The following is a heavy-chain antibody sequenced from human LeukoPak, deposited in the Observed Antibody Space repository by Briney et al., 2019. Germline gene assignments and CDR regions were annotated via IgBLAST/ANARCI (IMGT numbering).Heavy chain of an antibody. CDR1: GGSFSGYY. V-gene: IGHV4-34*01. J-gene: IGHJ4*02. Sequence: SETLSLTCAVYGGSFSGYYWSWIRQPPGKGLEWIGEINHSGSTNYNPSLKSRVTISVDTSKNQFSLKLSSVTAADTAVYYCARGWAAVAGGFDYWGQGTLVTVSS. CDR3: ARGWAAVAGGFDY. D-gene: IGHD6-19*01. CDR2: INHSGST.